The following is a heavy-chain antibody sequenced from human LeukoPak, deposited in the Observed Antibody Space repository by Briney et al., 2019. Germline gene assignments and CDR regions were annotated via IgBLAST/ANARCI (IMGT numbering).Heavy chain of an antibody. CDR3: ARDAAKYYYGSGSYYPFDY. V-gene: IGHV1-18*01. CDR1: GYTFTSYG. CDR2: ISAYNGNT. J-gene: IGHJ4*02. Sequence: ASVKVSCKASGYTFTSYGTSWVRQAPGQGLEWMGWISAYNGNTNYAQKLQGRVTMTTDTSTSTAYMELRSLRSDDTAVYYCARDAAKYYYGSGSYYPFDYWGQGTLVTVSS. D-gene: IGHD3-10*01.